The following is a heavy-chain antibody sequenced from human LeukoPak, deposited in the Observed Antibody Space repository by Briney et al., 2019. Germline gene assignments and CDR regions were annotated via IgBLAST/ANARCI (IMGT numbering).Heavy chain of an antibody. CDR2: IYYSGST. Sequence: SSETLSLTCTVSGGSISSGDYYWSWIRQPPGKGLEWIGYIYYSGSTYYNPYLKSRVTISVDTSKNQFSLKLTSVTAADTAVYYCVKGPLITAAGTYWGQGTLVTVSS. D-gene: IGHD6-13*01. CDR3: VKGPLITAAGTY. J-gene: IGHJ4*02. CDR1: GGSISSGDYY. V-gene: IGHV4-30-4*01.